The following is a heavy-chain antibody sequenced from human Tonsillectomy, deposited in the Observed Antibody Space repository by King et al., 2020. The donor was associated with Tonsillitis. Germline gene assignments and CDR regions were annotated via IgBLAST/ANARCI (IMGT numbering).Heavy chain of an antibody. J-gene: IGHJ4*02. D-gene: IGHD3-22*01. V-gene: IGHV3-23*04. CDR2: ISGRGGST. Sequence: VQLVESGGGLVQPGGSLRLSCAASGFTFSSYAMSWVRQAPGKGLEWVSAISGRGGSTYYEDSVKGRFTISGVNSKNTLYLQMNSLRAEDTALYYCAKERCDSSGYHSDYWGQGTLVTVSS. CDR3: AKERCDSSGYHSDY. CDR1: GFTFSSYA.